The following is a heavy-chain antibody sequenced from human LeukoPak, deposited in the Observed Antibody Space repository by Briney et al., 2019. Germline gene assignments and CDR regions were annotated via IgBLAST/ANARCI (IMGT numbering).Heavy chain of an antibody. D-gene: IGHD4-17*01. CDR1: GFIFRSYG. CDR3: AVDYGDYGGVSDY. V-gene: IGHV3-30*02. Sequence: PGGSLRLSCAAPGFIFRSYGMHWVRQAPGKGLEWVAFIRYDGSNKYYADSVKGRFTISRDNSKNTLYLQMNSLRAEDAAVYYCAVDYGDYGGVSDYWGQGTLVTVSS. J-gene: IGHJ4*02. CDR2: IRYDGSNK.